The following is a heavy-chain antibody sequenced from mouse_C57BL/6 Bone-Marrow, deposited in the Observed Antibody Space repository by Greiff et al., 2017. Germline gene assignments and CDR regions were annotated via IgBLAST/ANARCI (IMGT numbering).Heavy chain of an antibody. J-gene: IGHJ2*01. V-gene: IGHV5-4*01. CDR2: ISDGGSYT. D-gene: IGHD1-1*01. CDR3: ASYYYGSSRYFDY. Sequence: EVQLVESGGGLVKPGGSLKLSCAASGFTFSSYAMSWVRQTPEKRLEWVATISDGGSYTYYPDNVKGRFTISRDNAKNNLYLQMSHLKSEDTAMYYCASYYYGSSRYFDYWGQGTTLTVSS. CDR1: GFTFSSYA.